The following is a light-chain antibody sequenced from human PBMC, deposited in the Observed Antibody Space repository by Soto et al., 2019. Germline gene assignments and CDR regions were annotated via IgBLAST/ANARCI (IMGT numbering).Light chain of an antibody. V-gene: IGKV1-12*01. CDR1: QDISKN. CDR2: AAS. Sequence: DIQMTQSPSSLSASVGARVTITCRASQDISKNLAWYQQIPGKAPKLLIFAASTLQSGVPSRFSASGSGNYFILTVGGLQPEDAATYYCQQTKGFPLTFGGGTKVEIK. CDR3: QQTKGFPLT. J-gene: IGKJ4*01.